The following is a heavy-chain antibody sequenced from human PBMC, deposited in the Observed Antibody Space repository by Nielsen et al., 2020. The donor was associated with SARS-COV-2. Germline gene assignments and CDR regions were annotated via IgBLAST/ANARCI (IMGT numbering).Heavy chain of an antibody. D-gene: IGHD3-16*01. Sequence: GESLKISCAASGFTFSSYGMHWVRQAPGKGLEWVAVILYDGSNKYYADSVKGRFTISRDNSKNTLYLQMNSLRAEDTAVYYCAKDFGYWGQGTLVTVSS. J-gene: IGHJ4*02. CDR1: GFTFSSYG. V-gene: IGHV3-30*18. CDR3: AKDFGY. CDR2: ILYDGSNK.